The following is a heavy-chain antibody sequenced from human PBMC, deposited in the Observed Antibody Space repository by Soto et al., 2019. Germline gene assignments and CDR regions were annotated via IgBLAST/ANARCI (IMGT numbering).Heavy chain of an antibody. CDR3: AGEVTALGNDY. V-gene: IGHV1-8*01. CDR1: GYTFTSYD. CDR2: MNPNSSNT. D-gene: IGHD4-4*01. Sequence: QVQLVQSGAEVKKPGASVKVSCKASGYTFTSYDINWVRQATGQGLEWMGWMNPNSSNTGYAQKFQGRVTMTRNTSIRTAYVERISLRSEDPAVYYCAGEVTALGNDYWGQGTLVTVSS. J-gene: IGHJ4*02.